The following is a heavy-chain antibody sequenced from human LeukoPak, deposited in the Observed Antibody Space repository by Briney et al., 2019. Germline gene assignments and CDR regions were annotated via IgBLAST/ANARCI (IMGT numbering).Heavy chain of an antibody. V-gene: IGHV1-18*01. CDR2: ISTYNGNT. J-gene: IGHJ4*02. CDR3: ARDLTIAAAGTYGY. D-gene: IGHD6-13*01. CDR1: GYTFTSYG. Sequence: ASVKVSCKTSGYTFTSYGVSWGRQAPGQGLEWVGWISTYNGNTNYAQNFQGRVTMTTDTSTSTAYMELRSLRSDDTAVYYCARDLTIAAAGTYGYWGQGTLVTVSS.